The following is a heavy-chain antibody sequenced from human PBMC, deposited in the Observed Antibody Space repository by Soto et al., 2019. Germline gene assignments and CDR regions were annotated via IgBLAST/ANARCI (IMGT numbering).Heavy chain of an antibody. D-gene: IGHD3-10*01. CDR1: GDTFNFYS. CDR3: ASHHGSGYRAFDY. V-gene: IGHV1-69*02. CDR2: VNPIVSMS. J-gene: IGHJ4*02. Sequence: QVQLVQSGAEVKRPGSSVKVSCKASGDTFNFYSINWVRQAPGLGLEWMGRVNPIVSMSNYAQKSQGRVTMTADQSTCLGYMELSCLRSEATAIYYCASHHGSGYRAFDYWGQGALVTVSS.